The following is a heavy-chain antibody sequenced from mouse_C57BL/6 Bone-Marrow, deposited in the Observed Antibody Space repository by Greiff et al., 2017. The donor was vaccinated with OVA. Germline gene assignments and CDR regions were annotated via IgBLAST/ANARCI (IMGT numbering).Heavy chain of an antibody. D-gene: IGHD2-3*01. CDR1: GFTFSDYY. V-gene: IGHV5-16*01. J-gene: IGHJ4*01. Sequence: EVQLVESEGGLVQPGSSMKLSCTASGFTFSDYYMALVRQVPDKGLEWVANINYDGSSTYYLDSLKSRFIISRDNAKNILYLQMSSLKSEDTATYYCARDGYYVGYAMDYWGQGTSVTVSS. CDR3: ARDGYYVGYAMDY. CDR2: INYDGSST.